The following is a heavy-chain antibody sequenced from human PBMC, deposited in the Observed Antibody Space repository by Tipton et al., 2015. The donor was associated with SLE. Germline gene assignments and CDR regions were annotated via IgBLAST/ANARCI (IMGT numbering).Heavy chain of an antibody. CDR2: IYTSGSP. V-gene: IGHV4-4*07. CDR1: GDSVKSRY. CDR3: VRLELPATKADY. Sequence: TLSLTCTVSGDSVKSRYWNWIRQPAGKGLEWIGRIYTSGSPNYNPSLKSRLTISVDTSKNQFSLKLSSVTAADTAVYYCVRLELPATKADYWGPGTLVTVSS. J-gene: IGHJ4*02. D-gene: IGHD5-24*01.